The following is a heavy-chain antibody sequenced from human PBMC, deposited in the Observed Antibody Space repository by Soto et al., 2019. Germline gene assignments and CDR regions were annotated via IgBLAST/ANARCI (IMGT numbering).Heavy chain of an antibody. D-gene: IGHD3-22*01. Sequence: PSETLSLTCTVSGGSISSYYWSWIRQPPGKGLEWIGYIYYSGSTNYNPSLKSRVTISVDTSKNQFSLKLSSVTAADTAVYYCARDPSYYYDSSGYTGPWGQGTLVTVSS. V-gene: IGHV4-59*12. CDR3: ARDPSYYYDSSGYTGP. J-gene: IGHJ4*02. CDR2: IYYSGST. CDR1: GGSISSYY.